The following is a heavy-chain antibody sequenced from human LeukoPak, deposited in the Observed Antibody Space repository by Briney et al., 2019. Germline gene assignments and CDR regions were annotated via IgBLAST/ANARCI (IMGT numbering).Heavy chain of an antibody. V-gene: IGHV4-34*01. CDR3: AREGFLVGAIAYHY. D-gene: IGHD1-26*01. CDR1: GGSFSGYY. J-gene: IGHJ4*02. Sequence: SETLSLTCAVYGGSFSGYYWSWIRQPPGKGLEWIGEINHSGSTNYNPSLKSRVTISVDTSKNQFSLKLSSVTAADTAVYYCAREGFLVGAIAYHYWGQGTLVTVSS. CDR2: INHSGST.